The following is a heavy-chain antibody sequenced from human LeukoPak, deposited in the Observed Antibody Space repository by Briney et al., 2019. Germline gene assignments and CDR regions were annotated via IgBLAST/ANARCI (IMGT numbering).Heavy chain of an antibody. J-gene: IGHJ5*02. D-gene: IGHD6-13*01. CDR2: IIPIFGIA. Sequence: SVKVSCKASGGTFSSYAISWVRQAPGQRLEWMGRIIPIFGIANYAQKFQGRVTITADKSTSTAYMELSSLRSEDTAVYYCARVEQQSWFDPWGQGTLVTVSS. V-gene: IGHV1-69*04. CDR3: ARVEQQSWFDP. CDR1: GGTFSSYA.